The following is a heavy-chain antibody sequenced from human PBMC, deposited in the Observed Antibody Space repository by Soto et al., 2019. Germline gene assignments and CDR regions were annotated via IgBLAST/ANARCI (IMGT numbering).Heavy chain of an antibody. Sequence: QVQLQQWGAGLLKPSETLSLTCAVYSGSFSGYYWSWIRQPPGKGLEWIGESNHRGSTKYNPSLKRRVTISVDTSKNQFSLKLRSVTAADTAVYYCARGLTTVTTVRYFDLWGRGTLVTVSS. CDR2: SNHRGST. J-gene: IGHJ2*01. CDR3: ARGLTTVTTVRYFDL. CDR1: SGSFSGYY. V-gene: IGHV4-34*01. D-gene: IGHD4-17*01.